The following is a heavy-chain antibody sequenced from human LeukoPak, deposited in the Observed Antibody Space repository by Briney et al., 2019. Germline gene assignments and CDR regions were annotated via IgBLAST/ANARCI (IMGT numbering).Heavy chain of an antibody. Sequence: GGSLRLSCAASGFTFSSYAMSWVRQATGKGLEWVGRIKTKSDGGTTDYAAPVKGRFTISRDDSKNTLYLQMNSLKTEDTAVYYCARGGSYYPNRGQGTLVTVSS. V-gene: IGHV3-15*01. D-gene: IGHD1-26*01. CDR3: ARGGSYYPN. CDR1: GFTFSSYA. CDR2: IKTKSDGGTT. J-gene: IGHJ4*02.